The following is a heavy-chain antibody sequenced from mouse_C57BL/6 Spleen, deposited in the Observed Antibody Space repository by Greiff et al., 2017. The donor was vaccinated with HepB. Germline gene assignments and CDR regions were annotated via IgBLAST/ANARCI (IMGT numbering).Heavy chain of an antibody. V-gene: IGHV5-6*01. Sequence: EVKVVEPGGELVKPGGSLKLSCAASGFTFSSYGMSWVRQTPDKRLEWVATISSGGSYTYYPDSVKGRFTISRDNAKNTLYLQMSSLKSEDTAMYYCARLSWWYFDVWGTGTTVTVSS. CDR1: GFTFSSYG. J-gene: IGHJ1*03. CDR2: ISSGGSYT. CDR3: ARLSWWYFDV.